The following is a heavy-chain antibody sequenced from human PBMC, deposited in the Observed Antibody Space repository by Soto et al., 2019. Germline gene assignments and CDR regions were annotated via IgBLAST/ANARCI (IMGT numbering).Heavy chain of an antibody. D-gene: IGHD6-19*01. CDR1: GYTFSSYG. CDR3: ARDLGGWYNGWFDP. CDR2: ISAHKGNV. Sequence: ASVKVSCKASGYTFSSYGISWVRQAPGQGLEWMGWISAHKGNVKYAQKLQGRVTLTTDTSTGTAYMDLRSLRSDDTAVYYCARDLGGWYNGWFDPWGQGTLVTVSS. J-gene: IGHJ5*02. V-gene: IGHV1-18*01.